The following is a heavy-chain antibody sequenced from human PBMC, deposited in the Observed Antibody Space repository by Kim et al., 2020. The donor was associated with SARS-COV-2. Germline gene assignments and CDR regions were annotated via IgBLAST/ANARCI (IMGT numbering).Heavy chain of an antibody. V-gene: IGHV4-59*01. CDR3: ARRVPSYYYGSGSYLVGAYYYYRDV. Sequence: SETLSLTCTVSGGSISSYYWSWIRQPPGKGLEWIGYIYYSGSTNYNPSLKSRVTISVDTSKNQFSLKLSSVTAADTAVYYCARRVPSYYYGSGSYLVGAYYYYRDVWGKGTAVTVSS. J-gene: IGHJ6*03. CDR1: GGSISSYY. CDR2: IYYSGST. D-gene: IGHD3-10*01.